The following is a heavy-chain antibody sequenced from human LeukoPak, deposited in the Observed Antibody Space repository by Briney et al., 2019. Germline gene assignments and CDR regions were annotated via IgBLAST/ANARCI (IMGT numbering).Heavy chain of an antibody. Sequence: GGSLRLSCAASGFTFDDYAMHWVRQAPGKGLEWVSLISWDGGSTYYADSVKGRFTISRDNSKNSLYLQMNSLRAEDTALYYCAKDQTGYSSGWFDYWGQGTLVTVSP. CDR1: GFTFDDYA. CDR3: AKDQTGYSSGWFDY. D-gene: IGHD6-19*01. V-gene: IGHV3-43D*03. CDR2: ISWDGGST. J-gene: IGHJ4*02.